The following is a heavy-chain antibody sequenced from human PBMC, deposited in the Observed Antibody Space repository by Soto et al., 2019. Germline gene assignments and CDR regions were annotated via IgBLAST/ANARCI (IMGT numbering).Heavy chain of an antibody. J-gene: IGHJ4*02. CDR3: ASHYDSSGYYYRGLDY. D-gene: IGHD3-22*01. CDR2: TIPIFGTA. CDR1: GGTFSSYA. Sequence: QVQLVQSGAEVKKPGSSVKVSCKASGGTFSSYAISWVRQAPGQGLEWMGGTIPIFGTADYAQKSQGRVTITAAESTSTAYMELSTLRSEDTAVYYCASHYDSSGYYYRGLDYWGQGTLVTVSS. V-gene: IGHV1-69*12.